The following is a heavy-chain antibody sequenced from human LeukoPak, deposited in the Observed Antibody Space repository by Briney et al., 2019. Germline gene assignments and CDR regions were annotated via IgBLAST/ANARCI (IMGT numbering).Heavy chain of an antibody. D-gene: IGHD6-19*01. J-gene: IGHJ4*02. CDR2: IYYTGST. Sequence: SETLSLTCTVSGGSISSYYWSWIRQPPGKGLEWVGCIYYTGSTNYNPSLKSRVTISVDTSKNQFSLKLSSVAAADTAVYYCATGRAYSSVDYWGQGTLVIVSS. CDR3: ATGRAYSSVDY. V-gene: IGHV4-59*01. CDR1: GGSISSYY.